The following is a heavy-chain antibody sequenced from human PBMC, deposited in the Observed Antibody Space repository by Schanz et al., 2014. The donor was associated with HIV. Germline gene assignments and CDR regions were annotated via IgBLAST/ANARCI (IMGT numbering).Heavy chain of an antibody. CDR2: ISYDGSNT. CDR1: GFTFRNYG. J-gene: IGHJ6*02. V-gene: IGHV3-30*03. Sequence: QVQLVESGGGVVQPGRSLRLSCAASGFTFRNYGMHWVRQAPGKGLEWVAVISYDGSNTHYADSVKGRFMISRDNSNNTLYLQMNSLRAEDTAVYFCTRGRFLERGGMDVWGQGTAVTVSS. CDR3: TRGRFLERGGMDV. D-gene: IGHD3-3*01.